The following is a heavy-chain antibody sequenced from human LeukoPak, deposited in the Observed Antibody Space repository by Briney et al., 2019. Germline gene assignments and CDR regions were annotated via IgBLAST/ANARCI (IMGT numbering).Heavy chain of an antibody. Sequence: VSGGSISSXXXXXXRXXXXXXXXWIGYIYYSGSTNYNPSLKSRVTISVDTSKNQFSLKLSSVTAADTAVYYCARLRGKVVLNWGQGTLVTVSS. J-gene: IGHJ4*02. D-gene: IGHD2-15*01. CDR3: ARLRGKVVLN. CDR1: GGSISSXX. CDR2: IYYSGST. V-gene: IGHV4-59*12.